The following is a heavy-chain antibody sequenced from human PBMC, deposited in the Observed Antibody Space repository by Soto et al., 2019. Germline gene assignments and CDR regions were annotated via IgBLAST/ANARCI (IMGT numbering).Heavy chain of an antibody. V-gene: IGHV4-31*03. CDR1: GGSISSGGYY. D-gene: IGHD4-4*01. Sequence: PSETLSLTCTVSGGSISSGGYYWSWIRQHPGNGLEWIGYIYYSGSTYYNPSLKSRVTISVDTSKNQFSLKLSSVTAADTAVYYCARVGNYSNGYYYYYMDVWGKGTTVTVSS. J-gene: IGHJ6*03. CDR3: ARVGNYSNGYYYYYMDV. CDR2: IYYSGST.